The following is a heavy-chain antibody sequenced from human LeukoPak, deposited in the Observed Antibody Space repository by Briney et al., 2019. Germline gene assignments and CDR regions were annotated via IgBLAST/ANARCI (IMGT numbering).Heavy chain of an antibody. V-gene: IGHV5-51*01. CDR2: NYPGDSDT. Sequence: GESLKISCKGSGYSFTSYWIGWGRPMPGKGLEWMGINYPGDSDTRYSPSFQGQVTISADKSISTAYLQRRRLKAPGTAIYYCARSYSGSWAGFDPWGQGTLVTVSS. CDR3: ARSYSGSWAGFDP. J-gene: IGHJ5*02. CDR1: GYSFTSYW. D-gene: IGHD6-13*01.